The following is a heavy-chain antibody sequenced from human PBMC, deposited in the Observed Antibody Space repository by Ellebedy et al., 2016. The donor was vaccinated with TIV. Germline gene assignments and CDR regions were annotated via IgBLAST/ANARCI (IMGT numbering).Heavy chain of an antibody. D-gene: IGHD4-11*01. CDR2: MNPNSGNT. CDR3: ARGRGRLQYYDYYGLDV. J-gene: IGHJ6*02. V-gene: IGHV1-8*01. Sequence: AASVKVSCKASGYTLSDYDINWVRQASGQGLEWMGWMNPNSGNTGYAQRFQGRVTMTRNTSTNTAYLELSSLRTEDTAVYYYARGRGRLQYYDYYGLDVWGQGTTVTVSS. CDR1: GYTLSDYD.